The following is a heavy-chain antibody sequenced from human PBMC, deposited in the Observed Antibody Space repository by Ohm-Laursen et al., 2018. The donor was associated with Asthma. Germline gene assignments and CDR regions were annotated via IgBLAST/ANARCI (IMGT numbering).Heavy chain of an antibody. Sequence: SLRLSCTASGYTFSRYSIHWVRQVPGKGLEWVASISTASTFIYYADSVRGRFTTSRDNAKNSLYLQMNSLRAEDTAVYYCARDESREPPDYWGQGTLVTVSS. V-gene: IGHV3-21*01. CDR3: ARDESREPPDY. CDR1: GYTFSRYS. CDR2: ISTASTFI. D-gene: IGHD1-26*01. J-gene: IGHJ4*02.